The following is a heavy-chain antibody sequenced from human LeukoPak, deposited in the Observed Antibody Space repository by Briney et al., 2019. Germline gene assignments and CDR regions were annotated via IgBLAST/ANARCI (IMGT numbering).Heavy chain of an antibody. Sequence: GGSLRLSCAAAGFTFSSHLMSWVRQAPVKGLEWVANIKQDGSEKYYVDSVKGRFTISRDNAKNSLYLQMNSLRAEDTAVYYCATLVATTQFDYWGQGTLVTVSS. CDR1: GFTFSSHL. CDR2: IKQDGSEK. CDR3: ATLVATTQFDY. J-gene: IGHJ4*02. V-gene: IGHV3-7*01. D-gene: IGHD5-12*01.